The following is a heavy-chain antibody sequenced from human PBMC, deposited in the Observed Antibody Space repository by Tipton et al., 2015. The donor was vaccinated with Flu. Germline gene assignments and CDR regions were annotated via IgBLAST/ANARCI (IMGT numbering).Heavy chain of an antibody. CDR2: IGTGGDT. J-gene: IGHJ4*02. CDR3: AKDGWDTSGWYPSDY. V-gene: IGHV3-13*01. Sequence: AVSGFTLRNFDMHWVRQPTGKGLEWVASIGTGGDTHYPGSVKGRFTISRDNSKNALHLQTSSLRPEDTAVYYCAKDGWDTSGWYPSDYWGQGTLVTVSA. D-gene: IGHD6-19*01. CDR1: GFTLRNFD.